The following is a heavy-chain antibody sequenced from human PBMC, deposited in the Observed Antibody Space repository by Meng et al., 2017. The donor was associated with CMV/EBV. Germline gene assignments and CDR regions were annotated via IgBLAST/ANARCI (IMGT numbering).Heavy chain of an antibody. J-gene: IGHJ4*02. D-gene: IGHD6-6*01. CDR2: IRYDGSNK. CDR1: GIIFTTYG. CDR3: AKGLWAVAARGY. Sequence: GESLKISCAPSGIIFTTYGLHWVRQAPGKGLEWVAFIRYDGSNKYYADSVKGRFTISRDNSKNTMYLQMNSLRAEDTAVYYCAKGLWAVAARGYWGQGTLVTVSS. V-gene: IGHV3-30*02.